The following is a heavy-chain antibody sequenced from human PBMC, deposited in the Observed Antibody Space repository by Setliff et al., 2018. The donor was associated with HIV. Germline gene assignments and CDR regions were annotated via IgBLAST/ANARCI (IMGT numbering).Heavy chain of an antibody. Sequence: SETLSLTCTVSGGSISSSSHYWGWIRQPPGKGLEWIGSIYYSESTSYNPSLKSRVTISVDTSKNQFSLKLGSVTAADTAFYYCARVSRLHPFDPWGQGVLVTVSS. CDR1: GGSISSSSHY. D-gene: IGHD2-15*01. V-gene: IGHV4-39*07. CDR3: ARVSRLHPFDP. CDR2: IYYSEST. J-gene: IGHJ5*02.